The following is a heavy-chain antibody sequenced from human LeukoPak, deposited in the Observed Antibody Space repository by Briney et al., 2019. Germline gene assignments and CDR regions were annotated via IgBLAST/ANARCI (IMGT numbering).Heavy chain of an antibody. Sequence: GGSPRLSCEASGFTFGSFAMYWVRQAPGKGLDWIAGIFGSGGSPHYADSVKGRFTISRDNSKNTVYLQINSLRAEDTAVYYCGKTTAGYSSGQKPAWPVDYWGQGTLVTVSS. CDR3: GKTTAGYSSGQKPAWPVDY. J-gene: IGHJ4*02. CDR1: GFTFGSFA. V-gene: IGHV3-23*01. CDR2: IFGSGGSP. D-gene: IGHD5-18*01.